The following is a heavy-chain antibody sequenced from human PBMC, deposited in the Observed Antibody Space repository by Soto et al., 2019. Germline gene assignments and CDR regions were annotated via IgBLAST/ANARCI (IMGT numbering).Heavy chain of an antibody. CDR2: ISWNSGSI. D-gene: IGHD6-19*01. V-gene: IGHV3-9*01. J-gene: IGHJ1*01. CDR3: AKGSPKILAVAANAEYFQH. Sequence: GGSLRLSCAASGFTFDDYAMHWVRQAPGKGLEWVSGISWNSGSIGYADSVKGRFTISRDNAKNSLYLQMNSLRAEDTALYYCAKGSPKILAVAANAEYFQHWGQGTLVTVSS. CDR1: GFTFDDYA.